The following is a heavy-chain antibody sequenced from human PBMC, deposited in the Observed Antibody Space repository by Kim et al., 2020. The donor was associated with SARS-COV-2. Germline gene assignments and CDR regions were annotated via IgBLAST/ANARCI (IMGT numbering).Heavy chain of an antibody. Sequence: SRVTISVDTSKNQFSLKLSSVTAADTAVYYCARGLRYYGSGSYYADAFDIWGQGTMVTVSS. CDR3: ARGLRYYGSGSYYADAFDI. J-gene: IGHJ3*02. D-gene: IGHD3-10*01. V-gene: IGHV4-34*01.